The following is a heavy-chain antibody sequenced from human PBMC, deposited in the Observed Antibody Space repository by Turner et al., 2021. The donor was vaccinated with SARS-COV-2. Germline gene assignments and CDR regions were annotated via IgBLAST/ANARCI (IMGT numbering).Heavy chain of an antibody. CDR2: NYSGGST. CDR1: GLTVSSNY. D-gene: IGHD2-15*01. CDR3: ARDLGGLRFDY. Sequence: EVQLVESGGSLIQRGGSLKLSCAASGLTVSSNYMRRVRQAPGKGLEWVSVNYSGGSTFYADTLKGRFTITRDKSKNTLYLQMNSLSAEDTAFYYCARDLGGLRFDYWGQGTLVTVSS. J-gene: IGHJ4*02. V-gene: IGHV3-53*01.